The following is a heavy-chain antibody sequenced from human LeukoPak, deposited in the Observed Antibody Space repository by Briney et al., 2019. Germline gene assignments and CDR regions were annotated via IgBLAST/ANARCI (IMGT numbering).Heavy chain of an antibody. CDR2: ISGDGDST. J-gene: IGHJ4*02. CDR3: AKGAYGAAATFWYFDY. D-gene: IGHD6-13*01. CDR1: GFTFDDYA. V-gene: IGHV3-43*02. Sequence: GGSLRLSCAASGFTFDDYAMHWVRQAPGKGLEWVSLISGDGDSTYYADSVKGRFTISRDNSKNSLYPQMNSLRTEDTALYYCAKGAYGAAATFWYFDYWGQGTLVTVSS.